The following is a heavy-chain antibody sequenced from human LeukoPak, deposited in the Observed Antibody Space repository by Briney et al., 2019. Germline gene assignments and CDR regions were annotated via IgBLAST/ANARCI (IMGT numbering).Heavy chain of an antibody. J-gene: IGHJ4*02. D-gene: IGHD2-2*01. CDR3: ASGPSHPTTPAAMIFDY. CDR1: GYTLTELS. CDR2: IIPIFGTA. V-gene: IGHV1-69*13. Sequence: SVKVSCKVSGYTLTELSMHWVRQAPGKGLEWMGGIIPIFGTANYAQKFQGRVTITADESTSTAYMELSSLRSEDTAVYYCASGPSHPTTPAAMIFDYWGQGTLVTVSS.